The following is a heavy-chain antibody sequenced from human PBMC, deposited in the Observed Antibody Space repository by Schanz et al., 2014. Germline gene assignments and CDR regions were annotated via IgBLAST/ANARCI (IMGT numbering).Heavy chain of an antibody. CDR1: GYTFNNYT. D-gene: IGHD6-19*01. Sequence: QVQLVQSGAEVKKPGASVKVSCKASGYTFNNYTYVMIWVRQAPGQGLEWMGWINPNSGDTNYAQKFQGWVTMTRDTSISTAYMEVSRLKSDDTAVYYCARLSVAGRPHVNYWYFDLWGRGTLVTVSS. J-gene: IGHJ2*01. CDR2: INPNSGDT. V-gene: IGHV1-2*04. CDR3: ARLSVAGRPHVNYWYFDL.